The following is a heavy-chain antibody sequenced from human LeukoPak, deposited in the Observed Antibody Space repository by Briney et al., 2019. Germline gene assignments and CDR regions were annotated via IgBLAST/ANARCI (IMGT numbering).Heavy chain of an antibody. Sequence: ASVKVSCKVSGYTLTELSMHWVRQAPGKGLEWMGDFDPEDGETIYAQKFQGRVTMTEDTSTDTAYMELSSLRSEDTAVYYCATGRSDLQVPSFDYWGQGTLVTVSS. CDR1: GYTLTELS. V-gene: IGHV1-24*01. J-gene: IGHJ4*02. CDR2: FDPEDGET. CDR3: ATGRSDLQVPSFDY.